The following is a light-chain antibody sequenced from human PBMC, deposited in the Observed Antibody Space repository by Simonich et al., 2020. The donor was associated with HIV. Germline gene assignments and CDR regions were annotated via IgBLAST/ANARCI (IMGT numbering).Light chain of an antibody. CDR2: YKSDSDK. CDR1: SGINVGTYR. CDR3: MIWHSSASV. V-gene: IGLV5-45*01. J-gene: IGLJ2*01. Sequence: QAVLTQPASLSASPGASASLTCTLRSGINVGTYRIYWYQQKPGSPPQYLLRYKSDSDKQHGSGVPSRFSGSKDASANAGILLISGLQSEDEAVYYCMIWHSSASVFGGGTKLTVL.